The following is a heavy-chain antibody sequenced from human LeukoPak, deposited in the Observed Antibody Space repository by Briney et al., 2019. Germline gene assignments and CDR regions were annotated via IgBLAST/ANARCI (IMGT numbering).Heavy chain of an antibody. J-gene: IGHJ4*02. CDR2: ISGSGGST. V-gene: IGHV3-23*01. CDR1: GFTFSSYG. CDR3: ASSNYLDTAMVDY. Sequence: GGSLRLSCAASGFTFSSYGMSWDRPAPGKGLEWGSAISGSGGSTYYADSVKGRFTISRDNSKSTLYLQMNSLRAEDTAVYYCASSNYLDTAMVDYWGQGTLVTVSS. D-gene: IGHD5-18*01.